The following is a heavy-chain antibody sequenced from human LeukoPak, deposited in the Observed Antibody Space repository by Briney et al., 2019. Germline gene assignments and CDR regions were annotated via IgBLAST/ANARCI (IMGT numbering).Heavy chain of an antibody. D-gene: IGHD3-16*02. CDR3: ARSSQYDYIWGSYREYFDY. CDR2: IYSGGST. J-gene: IGHJ4*02. V-gene: IGHV3-66*02. CDR1: GFTVSSNY. Sequence: GGSLRLSCAASGFTVSSNYMSWVRQAPGKGLEWVSVIYSGGSTYYADSVKGRFTISRDSSKNTLYLQMNSLRAEDTAVYYCARSSQYDYIWGSYREYFDYWGQGTLVTVSS.